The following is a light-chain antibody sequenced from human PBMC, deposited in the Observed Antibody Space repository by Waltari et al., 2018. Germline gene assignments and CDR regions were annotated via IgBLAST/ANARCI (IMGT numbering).Light chain of an antibody. CDR2: DVS. V-gene: IGLV2-11*01. J-gene: IGLJ3*02. Sequence: QSALTQPRPVAGSPGQSVPIPCSGTSRACGGFNYSSRYQHPPGQAPPVVIYDVSRRPAGVPDRFTGSRSGNTATLTISGLQAEDEADYHCCSYAGTYTWLFGGGTKLTVL. CDR1: SRACGGFNY. CDR3: CSYAGTYTWL.